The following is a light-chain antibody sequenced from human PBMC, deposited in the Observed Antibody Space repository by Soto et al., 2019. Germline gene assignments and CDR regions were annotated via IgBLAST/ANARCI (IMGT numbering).Light chain of an antibody. Sequence: DIQMTQSPASLSASVGDRVTITCRASQTISSYLNWYQKKPGKAPTLLIYAASTLQSGVPSRFSGSRSGTDFTLTISCLQPEDFASYYCQQSSRTPWTFGQGTKVEIK. CDR3: QQSSRTPWT. CDR2: AAS. V-gene: IGKV1-39*01. J-gene: IGKJ1*01. CDR1: QTISSY.